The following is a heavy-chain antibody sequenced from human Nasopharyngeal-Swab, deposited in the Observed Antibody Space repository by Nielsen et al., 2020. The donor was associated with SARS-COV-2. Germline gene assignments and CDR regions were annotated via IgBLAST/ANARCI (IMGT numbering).Heavy chain of an antibody. Sequence: GGSLRPSCTAPGFTFGDNAMSGFRQAQGKGREGVGFIRRKAYGGTKEYAASVKGRFTNSRDDSKSIAYLQMNSLNTEDTAVYYCTRNDFWSGYYTGYWGQGTLVTVSS. J-gene: IGHJ4*02. V-gene: IGHV3-49*03. CDR2: IRRKAYGGTK. D-gene: IGHD3-3*01. CDR3: TRNDFWSGYYTGY. CDR1: GFTFGDNA.